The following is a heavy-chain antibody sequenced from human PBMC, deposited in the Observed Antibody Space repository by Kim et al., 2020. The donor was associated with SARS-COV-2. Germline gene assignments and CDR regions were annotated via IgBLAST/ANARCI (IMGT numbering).Heavy chain of an antibody. J-gene: IGHJ3*02. CDR1: GFTFSSYA. CDR3: VKRRQQLVLHSHAFDI. Sequence: GGSLRLSCSASGFTFSSYAMHWVRQAPGKGLEYVSAISSNGGSTYYADSVKGRFTISRDNSKNTLYLQMSSLRAEDTAVYYCVKRRQQLVLHSHAFDIWGQGTMVTVSS. CDR2: ISSNGGST. D-gene: IGHD6-13*01. V-gene: IGHV3-64D*06.